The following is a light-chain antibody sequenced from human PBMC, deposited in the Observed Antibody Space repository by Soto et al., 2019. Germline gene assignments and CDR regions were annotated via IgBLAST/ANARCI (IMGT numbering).Light chain of an antibody. CDR2: NNN. CDR3: GVCDSSLSGVI. J-gene: IGLJ2*01. V-gene: IGLV1-51*01. CDR1: SSNIGNNY. Sequence: QSVLTQPPSVSAAPGQKVTISCSGSSSNIGNNYVSWYQHLPGTAPKLLIYNNNHRPTGIRDRLSGSKSATSATLGITGLQAGDDADYYCGVCDSSLSGVIFGGGTKVTVL.